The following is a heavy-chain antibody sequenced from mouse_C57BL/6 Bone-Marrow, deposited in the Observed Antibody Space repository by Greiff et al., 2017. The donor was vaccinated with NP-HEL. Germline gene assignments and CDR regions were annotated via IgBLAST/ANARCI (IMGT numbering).Heavy chain of an antibody. J-gene: IGHJ4*01. CDR2: IYPGSGST. Sequence: QVQLQQPGAELVKPGASVKMSCKASGYTFTSYWITWVKQRPGQGLEWIGDIYPGSGSTNYNEKFKSKATLTVDTSSSTAYMQLSSLTSEDSAVFYCAGIYYDYAGLGCYAMDYGGQGTSVTVSS. V-gene: IGHV1-55*01. CDR1: GYTFTSYW. D-gene: IGHD2-4*01. CDR3: AGIYYDYAGLGCYAMDY.